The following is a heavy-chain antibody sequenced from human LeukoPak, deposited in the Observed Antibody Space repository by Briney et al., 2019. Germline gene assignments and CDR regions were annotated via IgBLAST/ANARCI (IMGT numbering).Heavy chain of an antibody. Sequence: PSETLSLTCTVSGGSISSSSYYWGWIRQPPGKGLEWIGSIYYSGSTYYNPSLKSRVTISVDTSKNQFSLKLSSVTAADTAVYYCARVRSYGGNRWGDYWGQGTLVTVSS. D-gene: IGHD4-23*01. J-gene: IGHJ4*02. CDR3: ARVRSYGGNRWGDY. V-gene: IGHV4-39*07. CDR2: IYYSGST. CDR1: GGSISSSSYY.